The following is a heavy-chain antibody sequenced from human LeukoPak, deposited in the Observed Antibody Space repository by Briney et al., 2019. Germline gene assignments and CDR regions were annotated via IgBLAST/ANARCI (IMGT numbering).Heavy chain of an antibody. CDR1: GGSISTYY. D-gene: IGHD6-6*01. CDR3: ARENYSSSGDAFDI. Sequence: NPSETLSLTCTVSGGSISTYYWSWIRQPPGKGLEWLGYIHYSGTTNYNPSLNNRVTISVDTSKNQFSLKLSSVTAADTAVYYCARENYSSSGDAFDIWGQGTMVTVSS. J-gene: IGHJ3*02. V-gene: IGHV4-59*12. CDR2: IHYSGTT.